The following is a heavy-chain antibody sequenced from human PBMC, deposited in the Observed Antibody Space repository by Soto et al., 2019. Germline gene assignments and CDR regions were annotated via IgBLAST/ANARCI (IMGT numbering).Heavy chain of an antibody. Sequence: QVQLQESGPGLVEPSETLSLTCTVSGGSISTYSWNWIRQPAGKGLEWIGRVDTPGGTNYIASLKSRVTMSVDTSKNQFSLNLRFVTAADTAVYFCAKDDSGAADIWGQGTMVTVS. J-gene: IGHJ3*02. D-gene: IGHD3-16*01. CDR2: VDTPGGT. CDR3: AKDDSGAADI. V-gene: IGHV4-4*07. CDR1: GGSISTYS.